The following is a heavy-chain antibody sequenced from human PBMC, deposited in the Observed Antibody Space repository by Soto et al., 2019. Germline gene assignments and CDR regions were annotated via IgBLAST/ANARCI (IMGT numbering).Heavy chain of an antibody. V-gene: IGHV1-18*01. J-gene: IGHJ6*02. Sequence: ASVKVSSKASGYTFNTYGISWGRQAPGQGLEWMGWISIDNGNTNYAQKLQDRITMTIDTSTTTGYTELRSLRSDTTAVYYCARRLGSNYYGVDVWGQGTPVTVSS. CDR3: ARRLGSNYYGVDV. CDR1: GYTFNTYG. CDR2: ISIDNGNT.